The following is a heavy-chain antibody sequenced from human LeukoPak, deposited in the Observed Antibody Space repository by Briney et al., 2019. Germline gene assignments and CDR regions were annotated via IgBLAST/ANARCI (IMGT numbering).Heavy chain of an antibody. Sequence: PSETLSLTCTVSGFSITTGYYWAWIRQPPGKGLEWIGYIYYSGSTYYNPSLKSRVTISVDTSKNQFSLKLSSVTAADTAVYYCARAPDYYDSSGYYFEGLHFDYWGQGTLVTVSS. V-gene: IGHV4-38-2*02. D-gene: IGHD3-22*01. CDR1: GFSITTGYY. CDR3: ARAPDYYDSSGYYFEGLHFDY. CDR2: IYYSGST. J-gene: IGHJ4*02.